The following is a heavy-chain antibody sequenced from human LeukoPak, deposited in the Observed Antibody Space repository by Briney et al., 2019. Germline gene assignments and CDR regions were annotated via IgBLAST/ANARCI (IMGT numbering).Heavy chain of an antibody. Sequence: GGSLRLSCAASGFTFSTYGMHWVRQAPGKGLEWVAATSYDGSNKYYADSVKGRFTISRDNSKNTLFLQMNSLRAEDTAVYYCAKWLDYGDLGDYWGQGTLVTVSS. CDR2: TSYDGSNK. D-gene: IGHD4-17*01. CDR1: GFTFSTYG. CDR3: AKWLDYGDLGDY. J-gene: IGHJ4*02. V-gene: IGHV3-30*18.